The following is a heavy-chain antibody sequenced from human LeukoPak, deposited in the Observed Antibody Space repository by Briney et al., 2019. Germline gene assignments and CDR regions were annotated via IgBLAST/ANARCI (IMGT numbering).Heavy chain of an antibody. CDR1: GGSFSGYY. J-gene: IGHJ4*02. CDR2: INHSGST. Sequence: PSETLSLTCAVYGGSFSGYYWSWIRQPPGKGLEWIGEINHSGSTNYNPSLKSRVTISVDTSKNQFSLKLSSVTAADTAVYYCASGRPRDSSGYYLGYWGQGTLVTVSS. CDR3: ASGRPRDSSGYYLGY. V-gene: IGHV4-34*01. D-gene: IGHD3-22*01.